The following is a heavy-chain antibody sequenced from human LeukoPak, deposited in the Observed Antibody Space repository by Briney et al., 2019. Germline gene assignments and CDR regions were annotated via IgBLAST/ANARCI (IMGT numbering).Heavy chain of an antibody. Sequence: GGSLRLSCAASGFTFSSYGMSWVRQAPGKGLEWVSAISGSGGSTYYADSVKGRFTISRDNSKNTLYLQMNSLRAEDTALYYCAKAYCSSTSCYANDAFDIWGQGTMVTVSS. J-gene: IGHJ3*02. CDR3: AKAYCSSTSCYANDAFDI. V-gene: IGHV3-23*01. CDR2: ISGSGGST. D-gene: IGHD2-2*01. CDR1: GFTFSSYG.